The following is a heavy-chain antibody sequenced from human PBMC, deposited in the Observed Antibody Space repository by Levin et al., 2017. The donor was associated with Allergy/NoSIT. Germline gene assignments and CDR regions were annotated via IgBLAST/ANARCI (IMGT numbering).Heavy chain of an antibody. CDR2: VYPADSDA. V-gene: IGHV5-51*01. CDR1: GYSFISYW. Sequence: GGSLRLSCQGSGYSFISYWIAWVRQMPGKGLEWMGSVYPADSDATYNPSFLGQVSISVDKSLKTAYLQWSRLKPSDTAMYYCAKIDSHSGYGMNVWGQGTTVTVSS. D-gene: IGHD2-15*01. CDR3: AKIDSHSGYGMNV. J-gene: IGHJ6*02.